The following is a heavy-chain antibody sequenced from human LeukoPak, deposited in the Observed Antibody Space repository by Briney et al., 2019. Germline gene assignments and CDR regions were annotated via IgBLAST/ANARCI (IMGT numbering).Heavy chain of an antibody. V-gene: IGHV3-48*03. CDR3: ARRGNSAIFNYWFYP. D-gene: IGHD1-26*01. J-gene: IGHJ5*02. Sequence: GGSLRLSCEASGFTLSSHEMNWLRQDPGKGLEWVSYISSSGNTIYYADSVRGRFTISRDNAKNSLYLQMNSLSAEDTAVYYCARRGNSAIFNYWFYPWGQGTLVTVSS. CDR2: ISSSGNTI. CDR1: GFTLSSHE.